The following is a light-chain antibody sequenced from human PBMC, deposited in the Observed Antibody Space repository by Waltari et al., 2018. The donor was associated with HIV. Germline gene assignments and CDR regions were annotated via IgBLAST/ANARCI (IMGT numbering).Light chain of an antibody. V-gene: IGKV1-5*03. CDR2: KAS. J-gene: IGKJ3*01. CDR1: QSISSW. Sequence: DLQMTQSPSPLSASVGDSVTIPCRASQSISSWLAWYQQKPGKAPKLLIYKASSLESGVPSRFSGSGSGTEFTLTISSLQPDDFATYYCQQYNSYPLTFGPGTKVDIK. CDR3: QQYNSYPLT.